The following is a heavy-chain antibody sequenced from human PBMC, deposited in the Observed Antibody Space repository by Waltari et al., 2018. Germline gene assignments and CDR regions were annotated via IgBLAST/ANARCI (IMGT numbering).Heavy chain of an antibody. CDR2: INHSGST. CDR3: ARGDDFWSGYYEAHYYYYGMDV. J-gene: IGHJ6*02. Sequence: QVQLQQWGAGLLKPSETLSLTCAVYGGSFSGYYWRWIRQPQGKGLAWIGEINHSGSTNYNPSLKSRVTISVDTSKNQFSLKLSSVTAADTAVYYCARGDDFWSGYYEAHYYYYGMDVWGQGTTVTVSS. D-gene: IGHD3-3*01. V-gene: IGHV4-34*01. CDR1: GGSFSGYY.